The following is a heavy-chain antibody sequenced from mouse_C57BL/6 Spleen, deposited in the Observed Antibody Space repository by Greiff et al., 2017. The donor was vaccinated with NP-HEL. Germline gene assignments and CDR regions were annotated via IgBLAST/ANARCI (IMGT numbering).Heavy chain of an antibody. Sequence: EVKVVESGGDLVKPGGSLKLSCAASGFTFSSYGMSWVRQTPDKRLEWVATISSGGSYTYYPDSVKGRFTISRDNAKNTLYLQMSSLKSEDTAMYYCARQDGYGGAPYAMDYWGQGTSVTVSS. CDR1: GFTFSSYG. CDR3: ARQDGYGGAPYAMDY. D-gene: IGHD2-2*01. CDR2: ISSGGSYT. J-gene: IGHJ4*01. V-gene: IGHV5-6*01.